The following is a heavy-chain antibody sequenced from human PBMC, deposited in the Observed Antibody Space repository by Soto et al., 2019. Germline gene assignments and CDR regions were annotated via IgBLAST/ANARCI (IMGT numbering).Heavy chain of an antibody. J-gene: IGHJ5*02. CDR1: GGSISSSSYY. Sequence: SETLSLTCTVSGGSISSSSYYWGWIRQPPGKGLEWIGSIYYSGSTYYNPSLKSRVTISVDTSKNQFSLKLSSVTAADTAVYYCARPLQLLNWFDPWGQGTLVTVSS. D-gene: IGHD1-26*01. CDR3: ARPLQLLNWFDP. CDR2: IYYSGST. V-gene: IGHV4-39*01.